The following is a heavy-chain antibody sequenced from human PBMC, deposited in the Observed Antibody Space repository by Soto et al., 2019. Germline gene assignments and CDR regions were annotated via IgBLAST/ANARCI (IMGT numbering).Heavy chain of an antibody. CDR2: IWYDGSNK. Sequence: GGSLRLSCAGAGFPFRSYCMHWVRQAPGKGLEWVAVIWYDGSNKYYADSVKGRFTISRDNSKNTLYLQMNSLRAEDTAVYYCARDYDSSGYPRYYFDYWGQGTLVTVSS. J-gene: IGHJ4*02. V-gene: IGHV3-33*01. CDR1: GFPFRSYC. D-gene: IGHD3-22*01. CDR3: ARDYDSSGYPRYYFDY.